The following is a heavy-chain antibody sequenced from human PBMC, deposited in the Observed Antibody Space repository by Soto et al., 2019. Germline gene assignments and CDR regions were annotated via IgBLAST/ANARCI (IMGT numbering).Heavy chain of an antibody. D-gene: IGHD2-2*01. J-gene: IGHJ3*02. CDR2: IYHSGST. V-gene: IGHV4-30-2*01. Sequence: PSETLSLTCAVSGGSMSSGTYSWCWIRQPPGKGLEGIGYIYHSGSTYYNPSLKSRVTISVDRSKNQFSLKMKSVTAEDTAVYYCARLYCSSPSRYSVGAFDIRGQGTMVTVSS. CDR3: ARLYCSSPSRYSVGAFDI. CDR1: GGSMSSGTYS.